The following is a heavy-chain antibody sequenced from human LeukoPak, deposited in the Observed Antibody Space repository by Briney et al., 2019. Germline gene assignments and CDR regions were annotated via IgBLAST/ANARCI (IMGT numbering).Heavy chain of an antibody. CDR2: IWHDGGKR. Sequence: GGSLRLSCAASGFTFSNYGMHWVRQAPGKGLEWVALIWHDGGKRYYADSVKGRFTISRDNSKNTLYLQMTTLRAEDTAVYYCARDADTSEFFSWLDLWGQGTLVTVSS. CDR1: GFTFSNYG. CDR3: ARDADTSEFFSWLDL. V-gene: IGHV3-33*01. J-gene: IGHJ5*02. D-gene: IGHD3-22*01.